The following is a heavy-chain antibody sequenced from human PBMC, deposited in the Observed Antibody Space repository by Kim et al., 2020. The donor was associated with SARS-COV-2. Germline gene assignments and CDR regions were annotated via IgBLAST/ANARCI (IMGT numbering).Heavy chain of an antibody. V-gene: IGHV3-53*01. J-gene: IGHJ6*02. Sequence: GGSLRLSCAASGFIVLRTSLSWVRQAPGKGLEWVSVIYSSGNTYYVDSVEGRFTISRDNSKNMLYLQMNSLRGEDTAVYYCAKAADRGYYYGLDVWGQGTTVTVSS. D-gene: IGHD5-12*01. CDR3: AKAADRGYYYGLDV. CDR1: GFIVLRTS. CDR2: IYSSGNT.